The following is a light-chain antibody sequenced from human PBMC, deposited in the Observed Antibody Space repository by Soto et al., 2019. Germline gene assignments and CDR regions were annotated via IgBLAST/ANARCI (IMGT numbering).Light chain of an antibody. CDR2: RNN. Sequence: HSVVTQPPSASGTPGQRVTISCSGSTSNIGHNYVYWYQQFPGTAPKLLIYRNNQRPSGVPDRFSGSKSGTSASLAISGLRSEDEADYYCATWDDRLSGGVFGGGTQLTVL. CDR1: TSNIGHNY. CDR3: ATWDDRLSGGV. V-gene: IGLV1-47*01. J-gene: IGLJ3*02.